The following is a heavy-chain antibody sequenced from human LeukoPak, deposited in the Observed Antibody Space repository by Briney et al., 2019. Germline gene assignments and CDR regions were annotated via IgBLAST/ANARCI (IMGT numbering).Heavy chain of an antibody. Sequence: SETLSLTCTVPGGSISNSYWCWVRQPAGKGLEWIGRISTSGSTDYNPSLKGRVTMSVATSKNQFSLKLSSVTAADTAVYYCAREGRSSTPGYWGQGTLVTVSS. CDR1: GGSISNSY. J-gene: IGHJ4*02. D-gene: IGHD2-15*01. V-gene: IGHV4-4*07. CDR2: ISTSGST. CDR3: AREGRSSTPGY.